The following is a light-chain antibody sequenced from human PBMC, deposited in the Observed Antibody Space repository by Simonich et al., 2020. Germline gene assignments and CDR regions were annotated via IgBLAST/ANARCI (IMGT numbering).Light chain of an antibody. V-gene: IGLV4-69*01. CDR3: QTWGTGIVV. CDR2: INSDGSH. Sequence: QLVLTQSPSASASLGASVKLTCTLSSCHSSYAIAWHQQQPEKGPRYLMKINSDGSHSKGDGIPDRFSGSSAGAERYLTISSLQSEDEADYYCQTWGTGIVVFGGGTKLTVL. CDR1: SCHSSYA. J-gene: IGLJ2*01.